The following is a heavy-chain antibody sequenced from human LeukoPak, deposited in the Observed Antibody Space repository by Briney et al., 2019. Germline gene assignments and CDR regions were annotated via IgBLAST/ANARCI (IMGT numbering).Heavy chain of an antibody. D-gene: IGHD2-2*01. Sequence: ASVKVSRKASGYTFTSYAMHWVRQAPGQRLEWMGWINAGNGNTKYSQKFQGRVTITRDTSASTAYMELSSLRSEDTAVYYCARYCSSTSCYGAFGIWGQGTMVTVSS. V-gene: IGHV1-3*01. J-gene: IGHJ3*02. CDR1: GYTFTSYA. CDR2: INAGNGNT. CDR3: ARYCSSTSCYGAFGI.